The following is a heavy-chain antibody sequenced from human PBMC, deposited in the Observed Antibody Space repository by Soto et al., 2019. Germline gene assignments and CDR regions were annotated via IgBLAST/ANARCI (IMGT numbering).Heavy chain of an antibody. J-gene: IGHJ4*02. V-gene: IGHV2-5*02. Sequence: QITLNESGPTVVKPAETLTLTCPFSGFSLTTSGVGVGWIRQSPGKAPEWLALIYWDDDKRYRASLKSRLTITKDTSKNQVVLTMASVDPADTATYYCAHRILRTVFGLVTTTAIYFDFWGQGTPVVVSS. D-gene: IGHD3-3*01. CDR2: IYWDDDK. CDR1: GFSLTTSGVG. CDR3: AHRILRTVFGLVTTTAIYFDF.